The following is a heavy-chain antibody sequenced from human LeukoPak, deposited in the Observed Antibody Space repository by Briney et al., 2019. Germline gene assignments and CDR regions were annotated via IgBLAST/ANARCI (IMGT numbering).Heavy chain of an antibody. Sequence: KPGGSLRLSCAASGFTFDDYAMHWVRQAPGKGLEWVSGISSSSSYIYYADSVKGRFTISRDNAKNPLYLQMNSLRAEDTAVYYCARGLTAGWRFGELLWSYFDYWGQGTLVTVSS. D-gene: IGHD3-10*01. V-gene: IGHV3-21*01. CDR2: ISSSSSYI. J-gene: IGHJ4*02. CDR1: GFTFDDYA. CDR3: ARGLTAGWRFGELLWSYFDY.